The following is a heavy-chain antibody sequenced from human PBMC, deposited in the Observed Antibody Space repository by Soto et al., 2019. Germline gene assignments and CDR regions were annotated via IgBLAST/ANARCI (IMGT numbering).Heavy chain of an antibody. V-gene: IGHV2-5*02. CDR2: IYWDDYK. D-gene: IGHD3-16*01. CDR3: FHKGGGDRILDS. Sequence: QITLKESGPALVKPTQTLTLTCTFSGFSLSTSGVGVGWIRQPPGEALEWLALIYWDDYKHFSPSLESRLTSTKDTSKIQVGIKLPDVDPVDPATLSGFHKGGGDRILDSWGQGTLVTVSS. CDR1: GFSLSTSGVG. J-gene: IGHJ4*02.